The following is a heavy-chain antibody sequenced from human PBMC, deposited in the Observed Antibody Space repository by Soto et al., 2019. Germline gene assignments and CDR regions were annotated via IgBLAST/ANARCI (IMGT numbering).Heavy chain of an antibody. V-gene: IGHV3-23*01. CDR3: AKSGAASPSYFDY. J-gene: IGHJ4*02. CDR2: ISVSGGGT. CDR1: AFTFNTYA. Sequence: EVQLLESGGGLVQPGGSLRLSCAASAFTFNTYAMGWVRQAPGKGLEWVSAISVSGGGTYYADSVKGRFTISRDTSKNTLYLQMNSLRADDTAVYYCAKSGAASPSYFDYWGRGTLVTVSS. D-gene: IGHD6-6*01.